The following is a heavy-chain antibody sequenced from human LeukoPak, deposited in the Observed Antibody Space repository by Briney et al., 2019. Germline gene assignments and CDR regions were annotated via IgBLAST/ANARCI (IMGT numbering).Heavy chain of an antibody. Sequence: SETLSLTCTVSGGSISGYYWSWIRQPPGKGLEWIGYIYYGGTTNYSPSLKTRLTISLDTSKNQFPLKLSSVTAADTAVYYCARHYVFVSGGSSFDFWGQGTLVTVSS. CDR1: GGSISGYY. CDR3: ARHYVFVSGGSSFDF. D-gene: IGHD3-16*01. J-gene: IGHJ4*02. V-gene: IGHV4-59*08. CDR2: IYYGGTT.